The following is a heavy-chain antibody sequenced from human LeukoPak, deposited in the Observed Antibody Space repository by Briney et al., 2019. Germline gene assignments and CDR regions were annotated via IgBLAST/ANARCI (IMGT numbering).Heavy chain of an antibody. CDR1: VASISSYY. V-gene: IGHV4-59*01. Sequence: TSETLSLTCTVSVASISSYYWSWIRQPPGKGLEWIGYIYYSGSTNYNPSLKSRVTISVDTSKSQFSLKLSSVTAADTAVYYCAKNGQSGFSFDPWGQGTLVTVSS. D-gene: IGHD1-26*01. CDR2: IYYSGST. CDR3: AKNGQSGFSFDP. J-gene: IGHJ5*02.